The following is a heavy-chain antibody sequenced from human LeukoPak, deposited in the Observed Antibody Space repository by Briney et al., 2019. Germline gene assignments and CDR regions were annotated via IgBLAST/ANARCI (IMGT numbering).Heavy chain of an antibody. CDR2: IYTSGSS. CDR1: GGSISSFY. CDR3: ARRGFRNWFDP. D-gene: IGHD3-10*01. J-gene: IGHJ5*02. V-gene: IGHV4-4*08. Sequence: SETLSLTCTVSGGSISSFYWSWIRQPAGKGLEWIGHIYTSGSSNYSPSLKSRVTISVDTSKNQFSLKLSSVTAADTAVYYCARRGFRNWFDPWGQGTLVTVSS.